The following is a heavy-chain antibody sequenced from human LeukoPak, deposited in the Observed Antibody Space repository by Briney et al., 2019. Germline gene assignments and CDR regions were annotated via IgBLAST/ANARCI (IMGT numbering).Heavy chain of an antibody. CDR3: ARVSYDTFSFDY. CDR1: TGSISTSGYY. Sequence: PSETLSLTCTVSTGSISTSGYYWSWIRQHPGQGLEWIGYIYHNGNAYFNPSLKSRASLSVYTSEDQFSLQLSSVTAADTAVYFCARVSYDTFSFDYWGQGTLVSVSS. J-gene: IGHJ4*02. D-gene: IGHD3-9*01. CDR2: IYHNGNA. V-gene: IGHV4-31*03.